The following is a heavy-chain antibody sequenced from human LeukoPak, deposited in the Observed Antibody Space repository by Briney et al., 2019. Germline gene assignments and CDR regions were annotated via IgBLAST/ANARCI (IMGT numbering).Heavy chain of an antibody. D-gene: IGHD7-27*01. CDR1: GLSLTTYW. CDR2: INSDGSWT. CDR3: ARGNWGPDF. Sequence: PGGSLRLSCVVSGLSLTTYWMDWVRQAPGKGLVWVSGINSDGSWTGYADSVQGRFTISRDTGKNTVYLQMNSLRADDTAVYFCARGNWGPDFWGQGTLVTVSS. V-gene: IGHV3-74*01. J-gene: IGHJ4*02.